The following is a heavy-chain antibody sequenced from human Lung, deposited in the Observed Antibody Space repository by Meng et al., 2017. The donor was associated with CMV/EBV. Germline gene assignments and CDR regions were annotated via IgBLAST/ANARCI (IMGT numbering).Heavy chain of an antibody. J-gene: IGHJ4*02. D-gene: IGHD1-26*01. Sequence: ASVXVSXKALGYTFSGYYIHWARQAPGQGLEWMGWINPNSGDTYFTQKFQDSVTVTRDTSISTVYMELRRLRSDDTAMYYCARSRVGGRGGVFDYWGQGTMVTVSS. CDR2: INPNSGDT. V-gene: IGHV1-2*02. CDR1: GYTFSGYY. CDR3: ARSRVGGRGGVFDY.